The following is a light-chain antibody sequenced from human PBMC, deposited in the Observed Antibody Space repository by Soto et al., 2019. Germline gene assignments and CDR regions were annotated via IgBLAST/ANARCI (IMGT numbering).Light chain of an antibody. CDR1: QSVLYSPNNRNY. CDR2: WAS. Sequence: DIVMTQSPDSLAVSLGERATINCKSSQSVLYSPNNRNYLAWYQHKPGQPPKLLIYWASTRESGVPDRFSGSGSVTDFTLTISSLQAEDVAVYYCQQYYITPQTLGQGTKVEIK. V-gene: IGKV4-1*01. J-gene: IGKJ1*01. CDR3: QQYYITPQT.